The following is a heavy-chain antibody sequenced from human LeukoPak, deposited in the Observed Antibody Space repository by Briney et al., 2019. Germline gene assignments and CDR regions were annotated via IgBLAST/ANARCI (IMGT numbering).Heavy chain of an antibody. D-gene: IGHD2-2*01. Sequence: PSETLSLTCIVSGGSISSTSYWGWIRQPPGKGLEWIGTILYSGSTFYNPSLKSRVTISVDTSKNQFSLKLNSVTAADTAVYYYARQELGAGYCSSTSCAEPHWFDPWGQGTLVTVSS. CDR2: ILYSGST. J-gene: IGHJ5*02. V-gene: IGHV4-39*01. CDR1: GGSISSTSY. CDR3: ARQELGAGYCSSTSCAEPHWFDP.